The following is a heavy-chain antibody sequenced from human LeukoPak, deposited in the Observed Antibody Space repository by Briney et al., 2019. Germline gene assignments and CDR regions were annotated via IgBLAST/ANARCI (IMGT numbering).Heavy chain of an antibody. J-gene: IGHJ5*02. D-gene: IGHD3-3*01. V-gene: IGHV4-59*01. Sequence: PSETLSLTCTVSGDSISSYYWSWLRQPPGKGLEWIGYIYYSGSTNYNPSLKSRVTISVDTSKNQFSLKLSSVTAADTAVYYCARDGWKYDFWSGYSGWFDPWGQGTLVTVSS. CDR2: IYYSGST. CDR1: GDSISSYY. CDR3: ARDGWKYDFWSGYSGWFDP.